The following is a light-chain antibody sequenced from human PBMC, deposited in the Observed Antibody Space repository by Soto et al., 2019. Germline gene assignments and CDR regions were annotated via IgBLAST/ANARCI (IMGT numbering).Light chain of an antibody. J-gene: IGLJ1*01. CDR3: SSYTDSSSSQV. Sequence: QSALTQPASVSGPLGQSITISCTGTSSDVGGYNFVSWYQQHLCKAPQRLIYEVGNRPSGISNRFSGSKSGNTASLTSSGHQAEDEADYYCSSYTDSSSSQVFGSGTKVTVL. CDR1: SSDVGGYNF. V-gene: IGLV2-14*01. CDR2: EVG.